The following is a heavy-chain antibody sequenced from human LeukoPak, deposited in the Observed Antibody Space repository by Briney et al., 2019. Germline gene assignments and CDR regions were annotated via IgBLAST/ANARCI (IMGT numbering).Heavy chain of an antibody. CDR1: GGTFSSYA. V-gene: IGHV1-69*13. D-gene: IGHD2-15*01. CDR2: IIPIFCTA. CDR3: ARSPGYCSGGSCYDWFEP. J-gene: IGHJ5*02. Sequence: SVNVSCKASGGTFSSYAISWVRQAPGQGLEWMGGIIPIFCTANYAQKFQGRVTITADESTSTAYMELSSLRSEDTAVYYCARSPGYCSGGSCYDWFEPWGQGTLVTVSS.